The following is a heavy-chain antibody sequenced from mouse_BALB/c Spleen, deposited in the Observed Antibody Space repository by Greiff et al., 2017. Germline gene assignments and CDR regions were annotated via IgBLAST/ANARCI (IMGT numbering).Heavy chain of an antibody. CDR3: TRDYGSSYEYYFDY. V-gene: IGHV1-69*02. D-gene: IGHD1-1*01. CDR2: IYPSDSYT. Sequence: VKLQQPGAELVRPGASVKLSCKASGYTFTSYWINWVKQRPGQGLEWIGNIYPSDSYTNYNQKFKDKATLTVDKSSSTAYMQLSSPTSEDSAVYYCTRDYGSSYEYYFDYWGQGTTLTVSS. CDR1: GYTFTSYW. J-gene: IGHJ2*01.